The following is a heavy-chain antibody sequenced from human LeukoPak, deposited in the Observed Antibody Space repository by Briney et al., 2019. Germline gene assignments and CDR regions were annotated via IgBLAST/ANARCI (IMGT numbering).Heavy chain of an antibody. V-gene: IGHV3-33*01. Sequence: GRSLRLSCAASGFTFSSYGMHWVRQAPGKGLEWVAVIWHDGSNKYYADSVKGRFTISRDNSKNTLYLQMNSLRAEDTAVYYCARDPAVVPAAEFDYWGQGTLVTVSS. CDR3: ARDPAVVPAAEFDY. CDR1: GFTFSSYG. D-gene: IGHD2-2*01. CDR2: IWHDGSNK. J-gene: IGHJ4*02.